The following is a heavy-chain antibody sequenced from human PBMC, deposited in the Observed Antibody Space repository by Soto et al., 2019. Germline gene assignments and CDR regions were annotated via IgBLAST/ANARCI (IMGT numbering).Heavy chain of an antibody. CDR3: ARVSRIAARQNWFDP. D-gene: IGHD6-6*01. CDR2: IIPMFGTA. V-gene: IGHV1-69*01. Sequence: QVQLVQSGAEVKKPGSSVKVSCKASGGTFSSYSISWVRQAPGQGLEWMGGIIPMFGTANYAQKFQGRVTITADESTSTAYMELSSLRSEDTAVYYCARVSRIAARQNWFDPWGQGTLVTVSS. CDR1: GGTFSSYS. J-gene: IGHJ5*02.